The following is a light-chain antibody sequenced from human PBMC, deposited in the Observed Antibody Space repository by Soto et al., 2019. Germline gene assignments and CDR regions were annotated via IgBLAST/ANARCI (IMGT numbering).Light chain of an antibody. Sequence: SYELTQPPSVSVSPGQTASITCSGDKLGDKYACWYQQKPGQSPVLVIYQDSKRPSGIPDRFSGSKSGTSATLGITGFQTGDEAYYYCGSWDSSLCAYVFGTGIKVTGL. CDR3: GSWDSSLCAYV. CDR1: KLGDKY. V-gene: IGLV3-1*01. J-gene: IGLJ1*01. CDR2: QDS.